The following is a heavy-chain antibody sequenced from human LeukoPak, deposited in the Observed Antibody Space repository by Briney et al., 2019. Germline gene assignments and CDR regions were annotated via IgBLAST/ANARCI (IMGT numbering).Heavy chain of an antibody. D-gene: IGHD3-10*01. CDR3: AKDQDPHSYGSGSYTPFDY. CDR1: GFTVSTNY. J-gene: IGHJ4*02. V-gene: IGHV3-53*03. Sequence: GGSLRLSCAASGFTVSTNYMSWVRQAPGKGLEWVSVIYSGGSTYYIDSVKGRFTISRDNSKNTLYLQINSLGADDTAVYYCAKDQDPHSYGSGSYTPFDYWGQGTLVTVSS. CDR2: IYSGGST.